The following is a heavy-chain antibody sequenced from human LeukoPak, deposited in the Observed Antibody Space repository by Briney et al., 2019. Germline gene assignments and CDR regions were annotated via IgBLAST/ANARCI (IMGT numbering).Heavy chain of an antibody. CDR3: ARDEGIYPTSWFDP. D-gene: IGHD5-12*01. CDR1: GYTFTGYY. Sequence: GASVKVSCKASGYTFTGYYMHWVRQAPGQGLEWMGWINRNSGGTNYAQKFQGRVTMTRDTSISTAYMELSRLRSDDTAVYYCARDEGIYPTSWFDPWGQGTLVTVSS. J-gene: IGHJ5*02. CDR2: INRNSGGT. V-gene: IGHV1-2*02.